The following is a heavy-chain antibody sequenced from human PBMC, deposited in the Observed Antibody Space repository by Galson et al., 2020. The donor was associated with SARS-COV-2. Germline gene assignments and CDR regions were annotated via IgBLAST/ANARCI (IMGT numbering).Heavy chain of an antibody. J-gene: IGHJ4*02. D-gene: IGHD2-15*01. CDR2: INISGTT. CDR3: VGASRPPVVPVLIGGPNNFDY. Sequence: SQASETLSLTCAVSGGSFSGHYWNWNRQPPRTGLEWVWEINISGTTEYTSSLKTRVTISVDRSKNQFPLKLRSVTAADTAVYYCVGASRPPVVPVLIGGPNNFDYWRQGTLCAVAS. CDR1: GGSFSGHY. V-gene: IGHV4-34*01.